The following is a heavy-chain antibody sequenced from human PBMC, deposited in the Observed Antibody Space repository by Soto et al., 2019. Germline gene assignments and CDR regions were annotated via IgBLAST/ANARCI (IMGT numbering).Heavy chain of an antibody. J-gene: IGHJ4*02. CDR2: IYPGDSDT. V-gene: IGHV5-51*01. CDR1: GYSFTSYW. CDR3: ARLFREYSSGWYVRY. Sequence: GVSLKISCKGSGYSFTSYWIGWMRQKPGKGLEWMEIIYPGDSDTRYRPSFQGQVTISADKSISTAYLQWNSLKASDTSLYYCARLFREYSSGWYVRYWGQGTLVTVSS. D-gene: IGHD6-19*01.